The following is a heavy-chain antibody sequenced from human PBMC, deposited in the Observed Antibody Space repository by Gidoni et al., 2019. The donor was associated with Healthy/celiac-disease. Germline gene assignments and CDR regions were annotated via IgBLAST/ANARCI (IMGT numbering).Heavy chain of an antibody. CDR3: AKDQAYGDPSTDFDY. V-gene: IGHV3-23*01. CDR2: ISGSGGST. Sequence: EVQLLESGGGLVQPGGSLILSCAASGFTFCTYAMCWVRQAPGQGLEWVTAISGSGGSTYYADSVKGRFTISRDNSKNTLYLQMNSLRAEDTAVYYCAKDQAYGDPSTDFDYWGQGTLVTVSS. D-gene: IGHD4-17*01. J-gene: IGHJ4*02. CDR1: GFTFCTYA.